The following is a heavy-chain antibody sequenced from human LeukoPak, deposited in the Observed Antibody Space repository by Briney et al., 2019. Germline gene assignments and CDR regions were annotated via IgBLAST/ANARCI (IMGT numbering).Heavy chain of an antibody. V-gene: IGHV3-33*01. CDR2: LWYDGNNR. CDR3: ARESAAGACDY. J-gene: IGHJ4*02. CDR1: GFTFSSYD. Sequence: HPGRSLRLSCAASGFTFSSYDMHWVRQAPGKGLEWVAVLWYDGNNRYYADSGMGRFTISRDNSKNTLYLQMNSLRAEDTAVYYCARESAAGACDYWGQGTL. D-gene: IGHD6-13*01.